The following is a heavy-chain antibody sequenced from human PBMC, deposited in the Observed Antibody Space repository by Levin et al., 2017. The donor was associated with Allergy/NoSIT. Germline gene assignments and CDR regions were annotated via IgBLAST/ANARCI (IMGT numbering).Heavy chain of an antibody. Sequence: ASVKVSCKVSGYTLTELSMHWVRQAPGKGLEWMGGFDPEDGETIYAQKFQGRVTMTEDTSTDTAYMELSSLRSEDTAVYYCATDFTKSYGDYYYYGMDVWGQGTTVTVSS. V-gene: IGHV1-24*01. D-gene: IGHD4-17*01. CDR3: ATDFTKSYGDYYYYGMDV. J-gene: IGHJ6*02. CDR2: FDPEDGET. CDR1: GYTLTELS.